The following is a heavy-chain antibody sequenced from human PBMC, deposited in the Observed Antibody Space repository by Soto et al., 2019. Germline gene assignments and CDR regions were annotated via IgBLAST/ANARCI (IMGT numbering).Heavy chain of an antibody. CDR2: ISGSGGST. J-gene: IGHJ6*03. CDR3: AKAPLYCSNGVCYTSYYYYYMDV. V-gene: IGHV3-23*01. D-gene: IGHD2-8*01. Sequence: GGSLRLSCAASGFTFSSYAMSWVRQAPGKGLEWVSTISGSGGSTYYADSVKGRFTISRDNSKNTLYVQMNSLRAEDTAVYYCAKAPLYCSNGVCYTSYYYYYMDVWGKGTTVTVSS. CDR1: GFTFSSYA.